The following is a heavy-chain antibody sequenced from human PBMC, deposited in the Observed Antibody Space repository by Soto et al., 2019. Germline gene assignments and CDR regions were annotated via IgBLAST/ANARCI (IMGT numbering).Heavy chain of an antibody. CDR3: AGSLTTAGGFDY. CDR2: IYGGGST. D-gene: IGHD4-4*01. CDR1: GFIVSSYY. V-gene: IGHV3-53*01. Sequence: EVQLVESGGASIQPGGSLRLSCAASGFIVSSYYMIWVRQAPGRGLEWVSVIYGGGSTYYADSVEGRFTISRDTSKNTVDLQMNSLRAEATAVYYCAGSLTTAGGFDYWGQGTLVTVSS. J-gene: IGHJ4*02.